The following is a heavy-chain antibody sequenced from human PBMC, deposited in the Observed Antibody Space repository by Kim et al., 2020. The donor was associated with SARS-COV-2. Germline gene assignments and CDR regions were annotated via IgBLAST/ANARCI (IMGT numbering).Heavy chain of an antibody. D-gene: IGHD3-3*01. Sequence: GGSLRLSCAASGFTFSSYAMHWVRQAPGKGLEWVAVISYDGSNKYYADSVKGRFTISRDNSKNTLYLQMNSLRAEDTAVYYCARDVFWSGYRRYGMDVWGQGTTVTVSS. CDR1: GFTFSSYA. V-gene: IGHV3-30*04. CDR3: ARDVFWSGYRRYGMDV. J-gene: IGHJ6*02. CDR2: ISYDGSNK.